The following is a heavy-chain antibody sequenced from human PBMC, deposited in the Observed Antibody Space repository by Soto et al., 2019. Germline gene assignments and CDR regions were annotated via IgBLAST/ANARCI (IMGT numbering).Heavy chain of an antibody. J-gene: IGHJ6*02. CDR3: ARETPRITMIVGGMDV. D-gene: IGHD3-22*01. Sequence: SETLSLTCTVSGGSISSGGYYWSWIRQHPGKGLEWIGYIYYSGSTYYNPPLKSRVTISVDTSKNQFSLKLSSVTAADTAVYYCARETPRITMIVGGMDVWGQGTTVTVSS. CDR2: IYYSGST. CDR1: GGSISSGGYY. V-gene: IGHV4-31*03.